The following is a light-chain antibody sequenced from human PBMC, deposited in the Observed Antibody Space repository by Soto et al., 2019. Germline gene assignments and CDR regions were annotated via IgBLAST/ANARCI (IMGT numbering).Light chain of an antibody. Sequence: SGLTEPRSVSGSPGQSVTICGPGTSSDMGGYNYVSWYQQHPGKAPKLMIYTVTKRPSGVPDRFSGSKSDNTAYLTISGLQADDEADYYCCSYAVSSSYVFGTGTKVTGL. J-gene: IGLJ1*01. CDR2: TVT. CDR1: SSDMGGYNY. V-gene: IGLV2-11*01. CDR3: CSYAVSSSYV.